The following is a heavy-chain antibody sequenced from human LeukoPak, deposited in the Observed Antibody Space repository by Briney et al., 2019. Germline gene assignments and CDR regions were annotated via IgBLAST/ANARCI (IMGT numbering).Heavy chain of an antibody. CDR2: INPSSGST. D-gene: IGHD2-2*03. CDR3: ARVGYCSSTSCYAGEYFQH. J-gene: IGHJ1*01. Sequence: ASVKVSCKASGYTFTSYYMHWVRQAPGQGLEWMGIINPSSGSTSYAQKFQGRVTMTRDTSTGTVYMELSSLRSEDTAVYYCARVGYCSSTSCYAGEYFQHWGQGTLVTVSS. CDR1: GYTFTSYY. V-gene: IGHV1-46*01.